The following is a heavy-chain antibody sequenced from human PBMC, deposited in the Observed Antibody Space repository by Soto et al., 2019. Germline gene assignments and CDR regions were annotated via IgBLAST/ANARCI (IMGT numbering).Heavy chain of an antibody. V-gene: IGHV4-61*08. D-gene: IGHD5-18*01. CDR3: ARDIRGFSRAFDY. CDR1: GDSVSSDDCY. Sequence: SETLSLTCTVSGDSVSSDDCYWTWIRQPPGKGLEWIGYIYSSGNTNYNPSLKSRVTISLDTSTNQFSLKLTSVTAADTAVYYCARDIRGFSRAFDYWGQGALVTVSS. CDR2: IYSSGNT. J-gene: IGHJ4*02.